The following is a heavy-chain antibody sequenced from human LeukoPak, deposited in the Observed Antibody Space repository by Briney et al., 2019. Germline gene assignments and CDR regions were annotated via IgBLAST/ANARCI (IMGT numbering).Heavy chain of an antibody. CDR2: ISHTGST. CDR3: ARGRTFGVAGGQAFDI. V-gene: IGHV4-34*01. Sequence: PSETLCLTCAGSGGAFSGYSRRRIRHPPGKGLEWIGEISHTGSTNYNPAPKSRVTISRDTSREHFSLKLTSVTAADTAVYYCARGRTFGVAGGQAFDIWGQGTMVTVSS. J-gene: IGHJ3*02. D-gene: IGHD3-3*01. CDR1: GGAFSGYS.